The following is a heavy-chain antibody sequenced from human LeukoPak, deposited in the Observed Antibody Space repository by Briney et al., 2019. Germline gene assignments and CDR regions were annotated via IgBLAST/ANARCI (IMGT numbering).Heavy chain of an antibody. CDR1: GFTFSDHY. V-gene: IGHV3-72*01. CDR2: TRNKANSYTT. J-gene: IGHJ6*03. Sequence: GGSLRLSCAASGFTFSDHYMDWVRQAPGKGLEWVGRTRNKANSYTTEYAASVKGRFTISRDNSKNTLYLQMNSLRAGDTAVYYCAKDPGISVAGPSYMDVWGKGTTVTISS. D-gene: IGHD6-19*01. CDR3: AKDPGISVAGPSYMDV.